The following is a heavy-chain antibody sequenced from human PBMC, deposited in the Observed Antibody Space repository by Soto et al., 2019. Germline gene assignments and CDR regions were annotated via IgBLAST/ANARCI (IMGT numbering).Heavy chain of an antibody. D-gene: IGHD6-19*01. Sequence: GGSLRLSCAASGFTFSSYGMHWVRQAPGKGLEWVAVISYDGSYKYYADSVKGRFTISRDNSENTLYLQVNSLRAEDTAVYYCAKGTSSSGWYVSTFDIWGQGPMVTVSS. CDR3: AKGTSSSGWYVSTFDI. CDR2: ISYDGSYK. J-gene: IGHJ3*02. CDR1: GFTFSSYG. V-gene: IGHV3-30*18.